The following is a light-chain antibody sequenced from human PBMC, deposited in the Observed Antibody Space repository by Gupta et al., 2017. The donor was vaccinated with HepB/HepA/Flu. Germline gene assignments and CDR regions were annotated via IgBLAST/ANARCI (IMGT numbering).Light chain of an antibody. V-gene: IGLV1-47*01. CDR1: SSNIGSNY. CDR3: AAWDDSLSGRV. J-gene: IGLJ3*02. Sequence: SVPTQPPSASGTPGQRVTISCSGSSSNIGSNYVYWYQQLPGTAPKLLIYRNNQRPSGVPDRFSGSKSGTTASLAISGLRSEDEADYYCAAWDDSLSGRVFGGGTKLTVL. CDR2: RNN.